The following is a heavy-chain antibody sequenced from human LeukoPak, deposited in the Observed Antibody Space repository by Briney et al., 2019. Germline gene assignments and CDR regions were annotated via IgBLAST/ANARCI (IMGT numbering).Heavy chain of an antibody. V-gene: IGHV3-48*03. D-gene: IGHD3-10*02. CDR3: ARNVYNFDY. CDR1: GFTFSSYE. CDR2: ISSSGSTI. J-gene: IGHJ4*02. Sequence: PGGSLRLSCAASGFTFSSYEMNWVRQAPGKGPEWVSYISSSGSTIYYADSVQGRFTISRDNAQNSLYLQMSSLRAEDTAVYYCARNVYNFDYWGQGTLVTVSS.